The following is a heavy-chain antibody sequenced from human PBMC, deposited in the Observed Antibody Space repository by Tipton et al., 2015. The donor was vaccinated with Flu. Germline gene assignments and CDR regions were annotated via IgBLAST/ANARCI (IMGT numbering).Heavy chain of an antibody. J-gene: IGHJ4*02. Sequence: TLSLTCTVSSGSIRSTNYFCAWIRQPPGKRLELIGSIYPSGTTYYNPSLKSRVTISADTSKSQFSRMLRSVTAADTAVYYCARLSYYDVDLKNFYFDYWGQGALVTVSS. CDR2: IYPSGTT. V-gene: IGHV4-39*01. CDR1: SGSIRSTNYF. CDR3: ARLSYYDVDLKNFYFDY. D-gene: IGHD3-10*02.